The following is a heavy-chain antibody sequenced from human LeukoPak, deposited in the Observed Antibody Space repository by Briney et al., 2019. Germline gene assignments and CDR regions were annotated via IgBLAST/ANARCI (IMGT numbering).Heavy chain of an antibody. D-gene: IGHD4-17*01. V-gene: IGHV4-39*01. Sequence: SESLSLTRTVSGGSISSSSYYWGWIRQPPGKGLEWIGSIYYSGSTYYNPSLKSRVTISVDTSKNQFSLKLSSVTAADTAVYYCARGLGTVTNYWGQGTLVTVSS. J-gene: IGHJ4*02. CDR2: IYYSGST. CDR1: GGSISSSSYY. CDR3: ARGLGTVTNY.